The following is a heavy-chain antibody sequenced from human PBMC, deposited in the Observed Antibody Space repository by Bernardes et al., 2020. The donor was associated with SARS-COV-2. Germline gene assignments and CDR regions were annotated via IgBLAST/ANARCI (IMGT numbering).Heavy chain of an antibody. CDR2: IWYDGSNK. CDR1: GFTFSSYG. J-gene: IGHJ4*02. V-gene: IGHV3-33*01. D-gene: IGHD6-13*01. CDR3: AREDSWPEGGFDY. Sequence: GGSLRLSCAASGFTFSSYGMHWVRQAPGKGLEWVAVIWYDGSNKYYADSVKGRFTISRDNSKNTLYLQMNSLRAEDTAVYYCAREDSWPEGGFDYWGQGTLVTVSS.